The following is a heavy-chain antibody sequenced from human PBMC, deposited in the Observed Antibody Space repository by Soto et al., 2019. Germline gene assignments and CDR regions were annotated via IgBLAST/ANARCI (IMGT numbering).Heavy chain of an antibody. CDR3: AQDGRSGSVTRPDH. J-gene: IGHJ4*02. CDR2: IGTAGDT. CDR1: GFTFSSYD. Sequence: GGSLRLSCAASGFTFSSYDMHWVRQATGKGLEWVSAIGTAGDTYYPGSVKGRFTISRENAKNSLYLQMNSLRVEDSAMYYCAQDGRSGSVTRPDHWGQGTMVTVYS. V-gene: IGHV3-13*01. D-gene: IGHD1-26*01.